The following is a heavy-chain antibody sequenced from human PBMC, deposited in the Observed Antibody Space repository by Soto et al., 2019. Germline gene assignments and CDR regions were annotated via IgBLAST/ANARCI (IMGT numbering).Heavy chain of an antibody. D-gene: IGHD6-13*01. V-gene: IGHV1-69*01. Sequence: KVSCKASGDTFTSYAISWVRQAPGQGLEWMGGISPIFGTADYSQGFQGRLTITADESTNTVHIALSSLRSEDTALYSCAKSLYCRAGTCHLLPASWGQGTLVSVSS. J-gene: IGHJ5*02. CDR1: GDTFTSYA. CDR3: AKSLYCRAGTCHLLPAS. CDR2: ISPIFGTA.